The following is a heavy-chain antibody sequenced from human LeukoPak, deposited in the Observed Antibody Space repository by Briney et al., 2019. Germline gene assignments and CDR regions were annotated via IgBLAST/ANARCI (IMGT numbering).Heavy chain of an antibody. CDR3: ARGDSGDFDY. Sequence: PGRSLRLSCAASGFTFSSYAMHWVRQAPGKGLEWVAVISYDGSNKYYADSVKGRFTISRDNSKNTLYLQMNSLRAEDTAVYYCARGDSGDFDYWGQGTLVTVSS. CDR2: ISYDGSNK. J-gene: IGHJ4*02. V-gene: IGHV3-30*04. CDR1: GFTFSSYA. D-gene: IGHD1-26*01.